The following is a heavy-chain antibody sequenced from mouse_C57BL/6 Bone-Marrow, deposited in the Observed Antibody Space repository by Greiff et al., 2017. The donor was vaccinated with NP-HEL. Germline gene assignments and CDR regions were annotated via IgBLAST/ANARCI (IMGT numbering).Heavy chain of an antibody. D-gene: IGHD2-1*01. Sequence: QVQLQQPGAELVKPGASVKLSCKASGYTFTSYWMHWVKQRPGRGLEWIGRIDPNSGGTTYNEKFKSKATLTVDKPSSTAYMQLSSLTSEESAVYYGAREGVYYGNWDWYFDVWGTGTTVTVSS. J-gene: IGHJ1*03. CDR2: IDPNSGGT. V-gene: IGHV1-72*01. CDR3: AREGVYYGNWDWYFDV. CDR1: GYTFTSYW.